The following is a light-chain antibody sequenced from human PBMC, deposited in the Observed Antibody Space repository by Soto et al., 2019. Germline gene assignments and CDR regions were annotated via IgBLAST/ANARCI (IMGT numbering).Light chain of an antibody. CDR1: QDVFYNSNNKNY. CDR2: WAS. Sequence: DIVMTQSPDSLAVSLGERATINCKSSQDVFYNSNNKNYLAWYQQKPGQPPKLLFYWASTRESGVPDRFSGSGFGTDFTLTINSLQAEDVAVYYCQQYYSTPWTFGQGTKVEIK. J-gene: IGKJ1*01. CDR3: QQYYSTPWT. V-gene: IGKV4-1*01.